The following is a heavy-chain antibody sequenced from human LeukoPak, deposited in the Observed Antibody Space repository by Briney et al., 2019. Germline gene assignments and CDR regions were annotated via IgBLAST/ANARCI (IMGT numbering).Heavy chain of an antibody. CDR2: KSYDGSNK. D-gene: IGHD6-25*01. CDR1: GFTFSSYG. CDR3: AKERNAAEAFPQDAFDI. Sequence: GRSLRLSCAASGFTFSSYGMHWVRQAPGKGLEWVAVKSYDGSNKYYADSVKGRFTISRDNSKNTLYLQMNSLRAEDTAVYYCAKERNAAEAFPQDAFDIWGQGTMVIVSS. J-gene: IGHJ3*02. V-gene: IGHV3-30*18.